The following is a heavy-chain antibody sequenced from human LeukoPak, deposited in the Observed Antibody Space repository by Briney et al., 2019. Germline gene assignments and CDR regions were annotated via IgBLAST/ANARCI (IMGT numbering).Heavy chain of an antibody. D-gene: IGHD6-19*01. Sequence: SETLSLTCTVSGGSISSGDYYWRWIRQPPGKGLEWIGYIYYSGSTYYNPSLKSRVTISVDTSKNQFSLKLSSVTAADTAVYYCAREEAVAGIDYWGQGALVTVSS. CDR2: IYYSGST. CDR1: GGSISSGDYY. V-gene: IGHV4-30-4*01. J-gene: IGHJ4*02. CDR3: AREEAVAGIDY.